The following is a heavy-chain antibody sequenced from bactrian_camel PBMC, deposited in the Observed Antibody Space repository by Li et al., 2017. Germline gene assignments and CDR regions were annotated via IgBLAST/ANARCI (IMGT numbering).Heavy chain of an antibody. CDR3: ANGLGYCSGGYCYGPPRGG. CDR1: GFTFSTYA. J-gene: IGHJ4*01. Sequence: DVQLVESGGGLVQPGGSLRLSCAASGFTFSTYAMRWVRQAPGAGLEWVSVINSGGGITNFADSVKGRFTISRDNAKNTLYLRLNSLKTEDTAMYYCANGLGYCSGGYCYGPPRGGWGQGTQVTVS. V-gene: IGHV3S42*01. CDR2: INSGGGIT. D-gene: IGHD2*01.